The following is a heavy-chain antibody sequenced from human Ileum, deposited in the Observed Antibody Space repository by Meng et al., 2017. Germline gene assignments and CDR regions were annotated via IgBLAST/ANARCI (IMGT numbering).Heavy chain of an antibody. CDR2: IHYSGSR. J-gene: IGHJ4*02. CDR3: ARFYGSGTFEVHDY. Sequence: QVRLQESVPGLVRPSETLSLTCNVSGGSVSSASYYWSWIRQPPGKGLEWIGLIHYSGSRNYNPSLKSRVTMSVDTSKNQVSLRLTSVTAADTAVYYCARFYGSGTFEVHDYWGQGTLVTVSS. V-gene: IGHV4-61*01. D-gene: IGHD3-10*01. CDR1: GGSVSSASYY.